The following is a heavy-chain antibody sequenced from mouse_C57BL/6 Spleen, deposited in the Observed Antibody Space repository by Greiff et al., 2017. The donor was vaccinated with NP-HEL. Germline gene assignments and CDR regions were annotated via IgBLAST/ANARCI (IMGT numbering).Heavy chain of an antibody. CDR2: ISLKSDNYAT. D-gene: IGHD4-1*02. CDR1: GFTFSNYW. V-gene: IGHV6-3*01. J-gene: IGHJ3*01. Sequence: EVKVEESGGGLVQPGGSMKLSCVASGFTFSNYWMNWVRQSPEQGLEWVAQISLKSDNYATHYAESVKGRFTISRDDSKSSVYLQMNNLRAEDTGIYYCTAPQLGPSLAYWGQGTLVTVSA. CDR3: TAPQLGPSLAY.